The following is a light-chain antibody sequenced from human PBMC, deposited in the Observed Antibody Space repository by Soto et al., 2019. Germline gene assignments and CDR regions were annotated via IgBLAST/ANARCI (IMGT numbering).Light chain of an antibody. V-gene: IGLV3-1*01. CDR1: KLGDIY. Sequence: SYELTQPRAVSVSPGQTATITCSGDKLGDIYVCWYQQKPGQSPVLVMSQDSKRPSGIPERFSGSNSGNTATLAISGTQAMDEADYFCQAWDNNTVVFGGGTKVTVL. CDR2: QDS. CDR3: QAWDNNTVV. J-gene: IGLJ2*01.